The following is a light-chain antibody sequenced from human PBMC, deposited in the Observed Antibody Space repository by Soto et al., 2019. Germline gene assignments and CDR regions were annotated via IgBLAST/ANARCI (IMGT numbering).Light chain of an antibody. J-gene: IGKJ1*01. CDR3: QQYNHRPS. CDR1: QSVISNY. V-gene: IGKV3-20*01. Sequence: DIVLTQSPGTLSLSPVERATLSCMASQSVISNYLAWYQQKPGQAPRLLIYGASSRATGIPDRFSGSGSGTDFTLTISSLEPEDFAVYYCQQYNHRPSFGQGTKVDIK. CDR2: GAS.